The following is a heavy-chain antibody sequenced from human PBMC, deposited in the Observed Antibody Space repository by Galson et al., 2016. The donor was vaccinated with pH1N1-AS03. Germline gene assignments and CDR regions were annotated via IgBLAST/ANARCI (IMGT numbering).Heavy chain of an antibody. CDR2: IIPMLNIP. Sequence: SVKVSCQASGGTFNTYAISWVRQAPGQGLEWMGRIIPMLNIPDYAQKFQVRVTITADQSTNTAYMELTNLRSDDTALYYCAKGYSATPSGTFDIWGQGTMVTVSS. V-gene: IGHV1-69*04. CDR3: AKGYSATPSGTFDI. J-gene: IGHJ3*02. CDR1: GGTFNTYA. D-gene: IGHD2-15*01.